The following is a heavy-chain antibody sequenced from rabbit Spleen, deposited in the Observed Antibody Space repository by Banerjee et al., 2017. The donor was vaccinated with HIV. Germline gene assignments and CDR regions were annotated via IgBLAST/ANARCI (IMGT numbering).Heavy chain of an antibody. V-gene: IGHV1S40*01. Sequence: QSLEESGGGLVKPEGSLTLTCKASGFSFSSGYDMCWVRQAPGKGLEWIACIYGGDGSSTAYASWAKGRFTVSKTSSTTVTLQMTSLTAADTATYFCARGDGYDEYGLFKLWGQGTLVTVS. J-gene: IGHJ4*01. CDR1: GFSFSSGYD. CDR2: IYGGDGSST. D-gene: IGHD2-1*01. CDR3: ARGDGYDEYGLFKL.